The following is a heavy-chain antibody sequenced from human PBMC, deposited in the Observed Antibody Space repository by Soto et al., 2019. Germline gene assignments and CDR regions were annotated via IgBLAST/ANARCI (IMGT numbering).Heavy chain of an antibody. Sequence: SETLSLTCTVSGGSISSSSYYWGWIRQPPGKGLEWIGSIYYSGSTYYNPSLKSRVTISVDTSKNQFSLKLSSVTAADTAVYYCASGYSGYETRGDAFDIWGQGTMVTVSS. V-gene: IGHV4-39*01. D-gene: IGHD5-12*01. CDR2: IYYSGST. CDR1: GGSISSSSYY. CDR3: ASGYSGYETRGDAFDI. J-gene: IGHJ3*02.